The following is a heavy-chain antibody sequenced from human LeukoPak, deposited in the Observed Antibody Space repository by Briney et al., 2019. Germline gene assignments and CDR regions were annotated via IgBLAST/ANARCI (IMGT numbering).Heavy chain of an antibody. J-gene: IGHJ4*02. Sequence: GGSLRPSSVISGFAFNSYAMSCVRQAPGKGLEWISSISNSGGRTYYEDSVKGRFTSSRDYSKNTLYLQMNSLTAEDTGLYYCAKGRYYGSGSYPHFDSWGQGTLVTVSS. CDR3: AKGRYYGSGSYPHFDS. V-gene: IGHV3-23*01. D-gene: IGHD3-10*01. CDR1: GFAFNSYA. CDR2: ISNSGGRT.